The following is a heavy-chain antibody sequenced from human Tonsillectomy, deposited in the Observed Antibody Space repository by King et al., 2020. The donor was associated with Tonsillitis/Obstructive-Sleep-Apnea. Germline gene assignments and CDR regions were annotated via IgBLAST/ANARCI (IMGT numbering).Heavy chain of an antibody. Sequence: VQLVESGAEVKKPGESLRISCQGSGYSFTSYWITWVRQMPRKGLEWMGTIDPSDSYTKYSPSFQGHVSISADKSISTAYLQWSSLKASDTAMYYCARHSNGSGSYSAGPFMDVWGEGTTVTVSS. CDR2: IDPSDSYT. V-gene: IGHV5-10-1*01. J-gene: IGHJ6*03. CDR1: GYSFTSYW. D-gene: IGHD3-10*01. CDR3: ARHSNGSGSYSAGPFMDV.